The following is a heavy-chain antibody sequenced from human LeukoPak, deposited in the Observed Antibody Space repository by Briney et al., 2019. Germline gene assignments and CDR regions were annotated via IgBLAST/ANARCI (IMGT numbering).Heavy chain of an antibody. CDR1: GFTFGSYA. J-gene: IGHJ4*02. Sequence: GGSLRLSCAASGFTFGSYAMHWVRQAPGKGLEWVTLISYDGNNKEYADSVKGRFTISRDNSKNSLYLQINSLRGEDTAMYYCARGMDYDFLAGPPDYWGQGTLVTVSS. CDR3: ARGMDYDFLAGPPDY. V-gene: IGHV3-30*04. CDR2: ISYDGNNK. D-gene: IGHD3-9*01.